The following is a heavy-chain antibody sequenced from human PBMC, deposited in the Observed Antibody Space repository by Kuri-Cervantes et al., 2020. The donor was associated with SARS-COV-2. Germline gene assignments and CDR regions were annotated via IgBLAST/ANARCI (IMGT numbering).Heavy chain of an antibody. V-gene: IGHV3-30*02. CDR2: IRYDVGNK. Sequence: GESLRLSCAASGFTFSSYGMHWVRQAPGKGLEWVAFIRYDVGNKYYADSVKGRLTISRDNSKNTLYLQMNSLRAEDTAVYYCAKDSRRRPFYYYDYYMDDWGKGTTVTVSS. CDR3: AKDSRRRPFYYYDYYMDD. J-gene: IGHJ6*03. D-gene: IGHD1-1*01. CDR1: GFTFSSYG.